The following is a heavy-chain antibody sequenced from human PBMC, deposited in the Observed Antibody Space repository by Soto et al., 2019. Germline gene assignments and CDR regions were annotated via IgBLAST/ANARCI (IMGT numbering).Heavy chain of an antibody. Sequence: GESLKISCKGSGYTFTDYWIGWVRQLPGKGLEWMGIIYPGDSDTRYSPSFQGHVTITVDKSTSTAYLQWNTLKASDTAMYYCARPNYGGNWFDSWGQGTLVTVSS. CDR3: ARPNYGGNWFDS. D-gene: IGHD4-17*01. CDR2: IYPGDSDT. J-gene: IGHJ5*01. CDR1: GYTFTDYW. V-gene: IGHV5-51*01.